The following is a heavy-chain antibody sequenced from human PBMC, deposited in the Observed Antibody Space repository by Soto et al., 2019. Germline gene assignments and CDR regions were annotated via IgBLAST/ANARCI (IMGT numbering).Heavy chain of an antibody. V-gene: IGHV3-33*01. Sequence: VGSLRLSCAASGFSFSSYAMHWVRQAPGKGLEWVAVIWYDGVNKYYADSVKGRFTISRDNSNNTLYVQMNSLKAEDTAVYFCVRDPGAFISTWSFRFDSWGQGTLVTVSS. CDR1: GFSFSSYA. J-gene: IGHJ4*02. CDR2: IWYDGVNK. D-gene: IGHD2-2*01. CDR3: VRDPGAFISTWSFRFDS.